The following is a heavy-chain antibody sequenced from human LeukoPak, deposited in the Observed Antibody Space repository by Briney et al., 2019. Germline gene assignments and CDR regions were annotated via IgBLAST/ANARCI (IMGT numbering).Heavy chain of an antibody. J-gene: IGHJ4*02. CDR3: AKDISWGATAAFDY. CDR2: ISGDGGST. Sequence: GGSLRLSCAASGFTFDDYAMHWVRQAPGKGREWVSLISGDGGSTYYADSVKGRFTISRDNSKNSLYLQMNSLRTEDTALYYCAKDISWGATAAFDYWGQGTLVTVSS. D-gene: IGHD1-26*01. V-gene: IGHV3-43*02. CDR1: GFTFDDYA.